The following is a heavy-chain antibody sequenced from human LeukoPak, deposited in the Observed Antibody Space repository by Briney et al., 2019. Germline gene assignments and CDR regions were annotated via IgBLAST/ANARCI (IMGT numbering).Heavy chain of an antibody. J-gene: IGHJ5*02. CDR3: GKGVRSGTYYNCFDP. D-gene: IGHD1-26*01. V-gene: IGHV3-43*02. Sequence: GGSLRPSCVASGFILDDSALDWVRQAPGEGPEWISLISGDGDKRYYAESVKGRFTISRDTSTNSLYLQMSSLRAEDTAFYYCGKGVRSGTYYNCFDPWGQGTLVTVSS. CDR1: GFILDDSA. CDR2: ISGDGDKR.